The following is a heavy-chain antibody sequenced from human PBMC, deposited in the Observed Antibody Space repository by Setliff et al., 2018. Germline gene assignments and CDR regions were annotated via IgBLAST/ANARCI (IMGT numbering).Heavy chain of an antibody. J-gene: IGHJ4*02. Sequence: GASVKVSCKASGYKFNDFVFSWVRQAPGRGLEWVGWISGYSGKAYYTSSLQDRVTLTTDTSTGTAFMEMRSLTSDDTAVYYCRRLVRFCTSVSCQRLLGADLWGQGTLVTVSS. CDR1: GYKFNDFV. V-gene: IGHV1-18*01. D-gene: IGHD2-2*01. CDR3: RRLVRFCTSVSCQRLLGADL. CDR2: ISGYSGKA.